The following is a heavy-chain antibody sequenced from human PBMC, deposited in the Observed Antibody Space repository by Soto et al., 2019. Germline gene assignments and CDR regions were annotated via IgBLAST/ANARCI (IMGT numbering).Heavy chain of an antibody. CDR1: GYTFTRYG. Sequence: ASVKVSCKASGYTFTRYGISWVRQAPGQGLEWMGWISAYNGNTNYAQKLQGRVTMTTDTSTSTAYMELRSLRSDDTAVYYCARRQYSSSWLADDYWGQGTLVTVSS. D-gene: IGHD6-13*01. V-gene: IGHV1-18*01. CDR2: ISAYNGNT. J-gene: IGHJ4*02. CDR3: ARRQYSSSWLADDY.